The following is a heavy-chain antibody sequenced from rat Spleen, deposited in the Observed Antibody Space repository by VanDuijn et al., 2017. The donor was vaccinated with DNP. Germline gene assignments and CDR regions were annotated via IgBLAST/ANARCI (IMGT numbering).Heavy chain of an antibody. CDR2: ISYDGGST. V-gene: IGHV5-7*01. CDR3: ARSYNNYEYFDY. J-gene: IGHJ2*01. Sequence: EVQLVESGGGPVQPGRSLKLSCVASGFIFSNYYMAWVRQAPKKGLEWVATISYDGGSTYYRDSVKGRFTISRDNAKSTLYLQMDSLRSEDTATYYCARSYNNYEYFDYWGQGVMVTVSS. D-gene: IGHD1-10*01. CDR1: GFIFSNYY.